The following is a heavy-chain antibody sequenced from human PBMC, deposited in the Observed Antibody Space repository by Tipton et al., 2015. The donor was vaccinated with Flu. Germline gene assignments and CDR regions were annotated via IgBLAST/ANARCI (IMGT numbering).Heavy chain of an antibody. CDR1: GGSVTNGYH. Sequence: TLSLTCTLSGGSVTNGYHWKWIRQRPGKGLEWIGNIYYTGTTSYNPSLESRLTISLDTSKNHFSLKLSSVTAADTAVYYCARVGVAYSPRGAFDIWGQGTMVTVSS. CDR2: IYYTGTT. J-gene: IGHJ3*02. D-gene: IGHD4-11*01. CDR3: ARVGVAYSPRGAFDI. V-gene: IGHV4-31*03.